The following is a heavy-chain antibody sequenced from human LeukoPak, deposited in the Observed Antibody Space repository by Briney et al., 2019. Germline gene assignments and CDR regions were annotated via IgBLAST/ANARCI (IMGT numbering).Heavy chain of an antibody. D-gene: IGHD1-7*01. CDR2: INHSGST. J-gene: IGHJ4*02. V-gene: IGHV4-34*01. CDR1: GGSFSGCY. CDR3: ARGNYRGYFDY. Sequence: KPSETLSLTCAVYGGSFSGCYWSWIRQPPGKGLEWIGEINHSGSTNYNPSLKSRVTISVDTSKNQFSLKLSSVTAADTAVYYCARGNYRGYFDYWGQGTLVTVSS.